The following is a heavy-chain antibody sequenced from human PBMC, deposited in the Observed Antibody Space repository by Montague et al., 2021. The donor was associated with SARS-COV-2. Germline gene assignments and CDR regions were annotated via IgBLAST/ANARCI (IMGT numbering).Heavy chain of an antibody. CDR2: AYYTGRS. D-gene: IGHD3-10*01. Sequence: SETLSLTCTVSGGSITTNFWSWVRQPPGKGLEWVGYAYYTGRSNSSPSLQSRVFISVDTSKNQVSLKLHSVTAADTAIYYCARDTLYYGSETNYIDTFDMWGRGTMVTVSS. CDR3: ARDTLYYGSETNYIDTFDM. V-gene: IGHV4-59*01. CDR1: GGSITTNF. J-gene: IGHJ3*02.